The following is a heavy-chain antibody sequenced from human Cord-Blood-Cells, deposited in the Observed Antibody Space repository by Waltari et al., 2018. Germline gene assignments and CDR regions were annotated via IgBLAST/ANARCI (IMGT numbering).Heavy chain of an antibody. Sequence: QLQLQESGPGLVKHSETLSLTCTVSGVSISSSSYYWGWIRQTQGQGLEWIGSIYYSGSTYYNPSLKSRVTISVDTSKNQFSLKLSSVTAADTAVYYCASPYYDFWSGYYQEAFDIWGQGTMVTVSS. D-gene: IGHD3-3*01. CDR2: IYYSGST. CDR3: ASPYYDFWSGYYQEAFDI. V-gene: IGHV4-39*01. CDR1: GVSISSSSYY. J-gene: IGHJ3*02.